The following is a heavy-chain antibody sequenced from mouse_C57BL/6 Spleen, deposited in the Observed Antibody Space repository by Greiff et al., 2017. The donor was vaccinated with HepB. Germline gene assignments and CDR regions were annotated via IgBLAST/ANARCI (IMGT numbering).Heavy chain of an antibody. D-gene: IGHD1-1*01. J-gene: IGHJ1*03. CDR2: IDPSDSYT. CDR1: GYTFTSYW. Sequence: VQLQQSGAELVKPGASVKLSCKASGYTFTSYWMQWVKQRPGQGLEWIGEIDPSDSYTNYNQKFKGKATLTVDTSSSTAYMQLSSLTSEDSAVYYCARPTVVADWYFDVWGTGTTVTVSS. V-gene: IGHV1-50*01. CDR3: ARPTVVADWYFDV.